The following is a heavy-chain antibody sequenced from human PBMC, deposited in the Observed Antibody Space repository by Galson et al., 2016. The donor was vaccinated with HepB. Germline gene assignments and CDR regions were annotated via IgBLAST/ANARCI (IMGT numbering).Heavy chain of an antibody. Sequence: SLRLSCAASGFTFSTYSMNWVRQAPGKGLEWVSYISSSSSAIYYADSVKGGFTISRDNAKSLLYLQMNSLRDEDTAVYYCARDRGSYSPFDYWGQGTLVTVSS. J-gene: IGHJ4*02. D-gene: IGHD3-10*01. CDR1: GFTFSTYS. CDR3: ARDRGSYSPFDY. V-gene: IGHV3-48*02. CDR2: ISSSSSAI.